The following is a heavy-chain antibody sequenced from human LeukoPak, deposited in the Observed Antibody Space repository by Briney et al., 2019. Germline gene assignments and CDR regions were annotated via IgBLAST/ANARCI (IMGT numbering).Heavy chain of an antibody. V-gene: IGHV4-31*03. D-gene: IGHD3-3*01. CDR3: ARGYDGDLDF. J-gene: IGHJ4*02. Sequence: SETLSLTCTVSGGSISSGGYYWSWIRQHPGTGLEWIGYIYYSGSTYYNPSLKSRVTISVDTSKNQFSLKLSSVTAADTAVYYCARGYDGDLDFWGQGTLVTVSS. CDR2: IYYSGST. CDR1: GGSISSGGYY.